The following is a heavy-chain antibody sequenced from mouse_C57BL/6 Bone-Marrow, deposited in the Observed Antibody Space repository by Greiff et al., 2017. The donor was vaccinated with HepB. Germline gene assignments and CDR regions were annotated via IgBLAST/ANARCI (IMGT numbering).Heavy chain of an antibody. J-gene: IGHJ3*01. CDR3: ARRGDYDGGAWFAY. CDR2: INPNNGGT. D-gene: IGHD2-4*01. Sequence: EVQLQQSGPELVKPGASVKISCKASGYTFTDYYMNWVKQSHGKSLEWIGDINPNNGGTSYNQKFKGKATLTVDKSSSTAYMELRSLTSEDSAVYYCARRGDYDGGAWFAYWGQGTLVTVSA. CDR1: GYTFTDYY. V-gene: IGHV1-26*01.